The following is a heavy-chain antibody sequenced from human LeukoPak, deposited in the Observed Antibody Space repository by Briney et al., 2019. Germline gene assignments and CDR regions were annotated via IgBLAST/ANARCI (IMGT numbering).Heavy chain of an antibody. Sequence: PGTSLRLSCAASGFTFSRYGMHWVRQAPGKGLEWVAVLWEDGSNLYYADSVKGRFTISRDNSKNTLYLQMNSLRAEDTAVYYCARVGYNSGWYEYWGQGNLVTVSS. V-gene: IGHV3-33*01. D-gene: IGHD6-19*01. CDR3: ARVGYNSGWYEY. J-gene: IGHJ4*02. CDR1: GFTFSRYG. CDR2: LWEDGSNL.